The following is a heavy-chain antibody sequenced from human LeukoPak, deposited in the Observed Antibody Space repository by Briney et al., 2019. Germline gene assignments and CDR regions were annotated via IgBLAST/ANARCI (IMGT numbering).Heavy chain of an antibody. CDR1: GFTFSSYS. D-gene: IGHD4-17*01. CDR3: ARDEVTSQPRGWDAFDI. V-gene: IGHV3-48*04. CDR2: ISSSSSTI. Sequence: PGGSLRLSCAASGFTFSSYSMNWVRQAPGKGLEWVSYISSSSSTIYYADSVKGRFTISRDNAKNSLYLQMNSLRAEDTAVYYCARDEVTSQPRGWDAFDIWGQGTMVTVSS. J-gene: IGHJ3*02.